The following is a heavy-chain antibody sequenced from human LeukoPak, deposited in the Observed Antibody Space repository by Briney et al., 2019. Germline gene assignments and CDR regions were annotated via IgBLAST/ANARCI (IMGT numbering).Heavy chain of an antibody. CDR2: IYHSGST. D-gene: IGHD4-17*01. Sequence: SQTLSLTCAVSGGSISSGGYSWNWIRQPPGKGLEWIGYIYHSGSTYYNPSLKSRVTISVDRSKNQFSLKLSSVTAADTAVYYCARDPDDYGDYGFDPWGQGTLVTVSS. V-gene: IGHV4-30-2*01. CDR1: GGSISSGGYS. CDR3: ARDPDDYGDYGFDP. J-gene: IGHJ5*02.